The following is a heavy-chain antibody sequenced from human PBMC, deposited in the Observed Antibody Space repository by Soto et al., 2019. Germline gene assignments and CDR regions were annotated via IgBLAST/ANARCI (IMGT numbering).Heavy chain of an antibody. J-gene: IGHJ3*02. CDR1: GFIFSNYA. CDR3: GKDPNGDYIGAFDI. Sequence: PGGSLRLSCAASGFIFSNYAMSWVRQAPGKGLEWVSGIGSSGDTTKLADSVKGRFTISRDNSKNTLYLQMNSLRAEDTALYYCGKDPNGDYIGAFDIWGKGTMVTVPS. D-gene: IGHD4-17*01. CDR2: IGSSGDTT. V-gene: IGHV3-23*01.